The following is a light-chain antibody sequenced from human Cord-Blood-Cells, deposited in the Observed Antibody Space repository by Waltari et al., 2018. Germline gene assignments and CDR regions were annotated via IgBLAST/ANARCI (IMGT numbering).Light chain of an antibody. J-gene: IGLJ2*01. CDR3: CSYAGSSTVV. Sequence: QSALTQPASVSGSPGQSITIPCTGTSSDVGSYNLVSWYQQHPGKAPKLMIYEGSKRPAGVSHRFAGSKAGNTASLTFSGLQAEDESDYYCCSYAGSSTVVFGGGTKLTVL. CDR1: SSDVGSYNL. CDR2: EGS. V-gene: IGLV2-23*01.